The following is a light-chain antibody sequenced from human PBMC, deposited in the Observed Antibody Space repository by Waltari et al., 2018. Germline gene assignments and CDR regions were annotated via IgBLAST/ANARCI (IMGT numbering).Light chain of an antibody. CDR1: QGIGSY. Sequence: IQLTQSPTSLSASIGDTVTISCRATQGIGSYLAWYQQRPGKAPNLLIYAASVLQDGVPSRFSGSGSRTDFTLTINNLQPEDFAFYYCQQFESDPFTFGPGTKVEVK. J-gene: IGKJ3*01. CDR2: AAS. V-gene: IGKV1-9*01. CDR3: QQFESDPFT.